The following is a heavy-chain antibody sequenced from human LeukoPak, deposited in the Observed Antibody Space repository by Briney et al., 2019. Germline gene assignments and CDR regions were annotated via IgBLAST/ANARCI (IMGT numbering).Heavy chain of an antibody. CDR3: ATRGKYCSGGSCYSSALDP. J-gene: IGHJ5*02. CDR2: IIPILGIA. D-gene: IGHD2-15*01. CDR1: GGTLSSYA. V-gene: IGHV1-69*04. Sequence: SVKVSCKASGGTLSSYAISWVRQAPGQGLEWMGRIIPILGIANYAQKFQGRVTITADKSTSTAYMELSSLRSEETAVYYCATRGKYCSGGSCYSSALDPWGQGTLVTVSS.